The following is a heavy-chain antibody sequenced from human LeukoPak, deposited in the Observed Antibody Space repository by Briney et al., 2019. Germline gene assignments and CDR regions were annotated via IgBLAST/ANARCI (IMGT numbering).Heavy chain of an antibody. CDR3: AKDTQEWEFENAYDI. CDR1: GFTFSSYS. J-gene: IGHJ3*02. D-gene: IGHD1-26*01. V-gene: IGHV3-21*01. CDR2: ISSSSSYI. Sequence: GGSLRLSCGASGFTFSSYSMNWVRQAPGKGLAWVSSISSSSSYIYYADSVKGRFTISRDNAKNSLYLQMNSLRAEDTAVYYCAKDTQEWEFENAYDIGGQGTMVTVSP.